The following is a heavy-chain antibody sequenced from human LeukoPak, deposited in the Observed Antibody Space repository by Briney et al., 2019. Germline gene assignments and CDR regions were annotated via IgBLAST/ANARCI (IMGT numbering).Heavy chain of an antibody. CDR3: AKERRGYSYGLPPDY. Sequence: GGSLRLSCAASGFTFSTYSMNWVRQAPGKGLEWVSSISSSSSYIYYADSVKGRFTISRDNAKNSLYLQMNSLRAEDTAVYYCAKERRGYSYGLPPDYWGQGTLVTVSS. V-gene: IGHV3-21*01. CDR2: ISSSSSYI. D-gene: IGHD5-18*01. J-gene: IGHJ4*02. CDR1: GFTFSTYS.